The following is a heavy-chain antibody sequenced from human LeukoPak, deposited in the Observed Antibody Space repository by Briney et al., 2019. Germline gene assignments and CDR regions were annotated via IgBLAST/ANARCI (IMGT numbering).Heavy chain of an antibody. J-gene: IGHJ4*02. CDR2: ISAYNGNT. CDR3: ATDEGFGELWYY. V-gene: IGHV1-18*01. D-gene: IGHD3-10*01. Sequence: ASVKVSCNASGYTFTSYGISWVRQAPGQGLEWMGWISAYNGNTNYAQKLQGRVTMTTDTSTSTAYMELRSLRSEDTAVYYCATDEGFGELWYYWGQGTLVTVSS. CDR1: GYTFTSYG.